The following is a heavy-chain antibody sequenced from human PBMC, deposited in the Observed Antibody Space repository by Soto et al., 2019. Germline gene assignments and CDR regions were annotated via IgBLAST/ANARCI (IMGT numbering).Heavy chain of an antibody. CDR3: ARVPSGGSYRSYYYYGMDV. CDR2: ISSSSNTI. V-gene: IGHV3-48*02. J-gene: IGHJ6*02. D-gene: IGHD1-26*01. CDR1: GFTLRTYS. Sequence: VQLVESGGGLVQPGGSLRVSCTASGFTLRTYSLNWVRQAPGKGLEWISYISSSSNTIYYADSVKGRFTISRDNAKNSLSLQMNSLRDEDTAVYYCARVPSGGSYRSYYYYGMDVWGQGTTVTVSS.